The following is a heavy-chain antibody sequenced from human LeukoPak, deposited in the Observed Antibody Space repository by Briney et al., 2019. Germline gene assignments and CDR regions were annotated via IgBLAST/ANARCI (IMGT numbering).Heavy chain of an antibody. CDR2: IKQDGSEK. V-gene: IGHV3-7*03. D-gene: IGHD3-16*01. CDR3: ARDGFGTGSN. Sequence: GGSLRLSCAASGLTFSNYWMDWVRQAPGKGLKWVANIKQDGSEKNYVDSVKGRFIISRDNAKNSLYLQMNTLRADDTAVYYCARDGFGTGSNWGQGTLVTVSS. CDR1: GLTFSNYW. J-gene: IGHJ4*02.